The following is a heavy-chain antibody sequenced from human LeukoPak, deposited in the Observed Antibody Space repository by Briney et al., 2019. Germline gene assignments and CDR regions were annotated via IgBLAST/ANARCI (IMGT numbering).Heavy chain of an antibody. CDR2: INPNSGGT. Sequence: ASVKVSCKASGYTFTGYYMHWVRQAPGQGLEWMGWINPNSGGTNYAQNFQGRLTMTRDTSISTAYMELSRLRSDDTAVYYCGRDRRCSGGSCYSGVFDYWGQGNLVTVSS. V-gene: IGHV1-2*02. CDR1: GYTFTGYY. J-gene: IGHJ4*02. CDR3: GRDRRCSGGSCYSGVFDY. D-gene: IGHD2-15*01.